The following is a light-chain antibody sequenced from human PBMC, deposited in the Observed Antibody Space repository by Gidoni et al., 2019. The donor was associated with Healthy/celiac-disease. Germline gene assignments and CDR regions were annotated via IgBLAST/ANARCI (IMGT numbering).Light chain of an antibody. CDR1: QSISSY. V-gene: IGKV1-39*01. CDR2: AAS. Sequence: DIQMTQSPSSLSASVGDRVTTTCRASQSISSYLNWYQQKPGKAPKLLIYAASSLQSGVPSRFSGSGSGTDFTLTISSLQPEDFATYYCQQSYSTLMYTFGQXTKLEIK. CDR3: QQSYSTLMYT. J-gene: IGKJ2*01.